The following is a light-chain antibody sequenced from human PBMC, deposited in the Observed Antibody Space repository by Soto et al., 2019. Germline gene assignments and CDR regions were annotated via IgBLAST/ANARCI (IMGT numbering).Light chain of an antibody. V-gene: IGKV3-20*01. J-gene: IGKJ4*01. CDR1: QSVSSSY. CDR3: QQYGSSPPLT. CDR2: GAS. Sequence: EIVMTQSPATLSVSPGERATLSCRASQSVSSSYLAWYQQKPGQAPRLLIYGASSRATGIPDRFSGSGSGTDFTLTISRLEPEDFAVYYCQQYGSSPPLTFDGGTKVDIK.